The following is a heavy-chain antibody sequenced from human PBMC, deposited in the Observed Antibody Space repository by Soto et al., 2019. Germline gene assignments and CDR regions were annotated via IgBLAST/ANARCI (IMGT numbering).Heavy chain of an antibody. CDR1: GGSFSRYY. D-gene: IGHD1-7*01. J-gene: IGHJ5*02. CDR3: ARGEGRLVGTWFDP. V-gene: IGHV4-34*01. CDR2: INHSGST. Sequence: SETLSLTCDVYGGSFSRYYWNWIRQPPGKGLEWLGEINHSGSTNYNPSLESRVTISLDTSKTQFSLKLTSVAAADTAVYYCARGEGRLVGTWFDPWGQGTLVTVSS.